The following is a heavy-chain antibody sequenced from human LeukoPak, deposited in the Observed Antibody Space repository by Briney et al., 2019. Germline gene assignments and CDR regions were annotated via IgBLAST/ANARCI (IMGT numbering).Heavy chain of an antibody. D-gene: IGHD3-22*01. V-gene: IGHV1-58*02. J-gene: IGHJ4*02. CDR1: GFTFTSSA. CDR2: IVVGSGNT. Sequence: SVKVSCKASGFTFTSSAMQWVRQARGQRLEWIGWIVVGSGNTNYAQKFQERVTMTRDMSTSTVYMELSSLRSEDTAVYYCATGGHVRVYDSSAYYGHYWGQGTLVTVSS. CDR3: ATGGHVRVYDSSAYYGHY.